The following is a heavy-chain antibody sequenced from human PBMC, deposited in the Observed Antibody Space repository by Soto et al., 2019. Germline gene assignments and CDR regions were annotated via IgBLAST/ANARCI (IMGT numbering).Heavy chain of an antibody. D-gene: IGHD5-18*01. J-gene: IGHJ1*01. CDR1: GGSISSGGYY. CDR3: ARGVTAPTEYFQH. CDR2: IYYSGST. Sequence: SETLSLTCTVSGGSISSGGYYWSWIRQHPGKGLEWIGYIYYSGSTYYNPSLKSRVTISVDTSKNQFSLKLSSVTAADTAVYYCARGVTAPTEYFQHWGQGTLVTVSS. V-gene: IGHV4-31*03.